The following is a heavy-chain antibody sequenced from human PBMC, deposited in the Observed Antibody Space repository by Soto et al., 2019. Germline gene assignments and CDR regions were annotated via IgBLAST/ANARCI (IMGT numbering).Heavy chain of an antibody. J-gene: IGHJ4*02. CDR3: RSGVIAAAGTDY. D-gene: IGHD6-13*01. CDR2: IYYSGST. Sequence: SETLSLTCTVSGGSISSYYWSWIRQPPGKGLEWIGYIYYSGSTNYNPSLKSRVTISVDTSKNQFSLNLNSVTAADTAVYYCRSGVIAAAGTDYWGQGTQVTVSS. V-gene: IGHV4-59*12. CDR1: GGSISSYY.